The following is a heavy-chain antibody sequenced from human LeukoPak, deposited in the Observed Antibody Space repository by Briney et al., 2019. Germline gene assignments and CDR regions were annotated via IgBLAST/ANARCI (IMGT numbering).Heavy chain of an antibody. D-gene: IGHD6-13*01. CDR1: SGSLTGYY. J-gene: IGHJ4*02. V-gene: IGHV4-59*12. CDR3: ARVTAAAGTSYYFDY. CDR2: VYATGTT. Sequence: SETLSLTCTVSSGSLTGYYWSWIRQPPGKGLEWIAYVYATGTTNYNPSLKTRATISMDTSKNQFSLKLSSVTAADTAVYYCARVTAAAGTSYYFDYWGQGTLVTVSS.